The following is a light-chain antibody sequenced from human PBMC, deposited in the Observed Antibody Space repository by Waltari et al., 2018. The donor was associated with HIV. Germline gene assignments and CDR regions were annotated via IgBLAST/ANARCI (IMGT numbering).Light chain of an antibody. CDR2: EGS. CDR3: CSYAGTNWV. J-gene: IGLJ3*02. V-gene: IGLV2-23*01. Sequence: SALTQPASVSGSPGQSITISCTGTSSDVGSYNIVSWYQQHPGNAPKLMIYEGSKRTSGVSNRFSGSKSGKTASLTISGLQAEDEADYYCCSYAGTNWVFGGGTKLTVL. CDR1: SSDVGSYNI.